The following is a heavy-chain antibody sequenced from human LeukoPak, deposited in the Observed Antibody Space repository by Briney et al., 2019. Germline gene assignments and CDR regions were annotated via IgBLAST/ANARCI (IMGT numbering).Heavy chain of an antibody. V-gene: IGHV3-74*01. CDR1: GFRFSNSW. D-gene: IGHD3-10*01. J-gene: IGHJ4*02. CDR3: ARGADHGGSYYPD. Sequence: GGSLRLSCAASGFRFSNSWMYWVRQGPGKGPVWVSRMKTDGTRIEYADSVKGRFTISRDNAKNTLFPQMSSLRVEDTAVYYCARGADHGGSYYPDWGQGTRVTVSS. CDR2: MKTDGTRI.